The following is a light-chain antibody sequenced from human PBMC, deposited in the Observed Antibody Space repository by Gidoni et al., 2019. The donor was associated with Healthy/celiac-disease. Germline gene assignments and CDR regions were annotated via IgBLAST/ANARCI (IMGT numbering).Light chain of an antibody. J-gene: IGLJ2*01. V-gene: IGLV3-1*01. CDR3: QAWDSSTAV. Sequence: SYELTQPPSVSVPPGQTASITCSGDKLGDKYACWYQQKPGQSPVLVIYQASKRPSGIPERFSGSNSGNTATLTISGTQAMDEADYYCQAWDSSTAVFGGGTKLTVL. CDR1: KLGDKY. CDR2: QAS.